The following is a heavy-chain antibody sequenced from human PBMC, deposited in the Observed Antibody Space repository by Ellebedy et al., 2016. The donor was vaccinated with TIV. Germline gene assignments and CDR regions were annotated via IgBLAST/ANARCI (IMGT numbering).Heavy chain of an antibody. CDR1: GFTFDDYA. J-gene: IGHJ6*02. CDR3: AKDEGWAAASNNAMDV. CDR2: IGWDGGAI. Sequence: PGGSLRLSCAASGFTFDDYAMHWVRQAPGKGLEWVSAIGWDGGAIAYADSVKGRFTISRDNAKNYLFLQMNSLRPEDTALYYCAKDEGWAAASNNAMDVWGQGTTVTVSS. V-gene: IGHV3-9*01. D-gene: IGHD2-2*01.